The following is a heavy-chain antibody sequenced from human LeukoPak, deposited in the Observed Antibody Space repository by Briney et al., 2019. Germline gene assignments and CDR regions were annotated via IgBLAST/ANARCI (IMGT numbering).Heavy chain of an antibody. CDR1: GGSISSSSYY. CDR2: IYYSGST. Sequence: SETLSLTCTVSGGSISSSSYYWGWIRQPPGKGLEWIGSIYYSGSTYYNPSLKSRVTISVDTSKNQFSLKLSSVTAADTAVYYCARFQEGRFDYWGQGTLVTVSS. D-gene: IGHD1-26*01. CDR3: ARFQEGRFDY. J-gene: IGHJ4*02. V-gene: IGHV4-39*07.